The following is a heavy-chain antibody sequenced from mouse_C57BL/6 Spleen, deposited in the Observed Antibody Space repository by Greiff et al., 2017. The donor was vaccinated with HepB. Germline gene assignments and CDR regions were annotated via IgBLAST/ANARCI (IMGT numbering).Heavy chain of an antibody. Sequence: VQLQQPGTELVKPGASVKLSCKASGYTFTSYWMNWVKQRPGQGLEWIGNINPSNGGTNYNEKFKSKATLTVDKSSSTAYMQLSSLTTEDFAVYDGALSYYSNYRYGMDYWGQGTSVTGTS. V-gene: IGHV1-53*01. CDR1: GYTFTSYW. D-gene: IGHD2-5*01. J-gene: IGHJ4*01. CDR2: INPSNGGT. CDR3: ALSYYSNYRYGMDY.